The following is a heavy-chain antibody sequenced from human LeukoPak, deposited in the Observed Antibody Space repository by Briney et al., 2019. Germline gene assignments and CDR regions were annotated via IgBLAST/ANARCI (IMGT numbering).Heavy chain of an antibody. CDR3: ARDYYDSSGSGAFDI. CDR1: GFTFSDYY. J-gene: IGHJ3*02. V-gene: IGHV3-11*01. Sequence: GGSLRLSCAASGFTFSDYYMSWIRRAPGKGLEWVSYISSSGSTIYYADSVKGRFTISRDNAKNSLYLQMNSLRAEDTAVYYCARDYYDSSGSGAFDIWGQGTMVTVSS. D-gene: IGHD3-22*01. CDR2: ISSSGSTI.